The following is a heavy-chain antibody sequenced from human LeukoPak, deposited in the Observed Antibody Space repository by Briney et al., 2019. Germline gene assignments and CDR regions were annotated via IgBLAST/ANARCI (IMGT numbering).Heavy chain of an antibody. V-gene: IGHV4-59*01. CDR1: GGSISSYY. CDR3: ARGKWLPAQPYYYYYMAV. J-gene: IGHJ6*03. Sequence: KPSETLSLTCTVSGGSISSYYWSWIRQPPGKGLEWIGYIYYSGSTNYNPSLKSRVTISVDTSKNQFSLKLSSVTAADTAVYYCARGKWLPAQPYYYYYMAVWGKGTTVTVSS. D-gene: IGHD6-19*01. CDR2: IYYSGST.